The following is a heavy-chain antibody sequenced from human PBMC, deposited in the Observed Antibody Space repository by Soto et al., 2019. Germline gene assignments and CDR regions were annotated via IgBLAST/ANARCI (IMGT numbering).Heavy chain of an antibody. CDR2: IYYSGST. V-gene: IGHV4-31*03. D-gene: IGHD3-22*01. J-gene: IGHJ4*02. CDR1: GGSISSGGYY. CDR3: ARGLPAYYYDSSGYFFDY. Sequence: PSETLSLTCTVSGGSISSGGYYWSWIRQHPGKGLEWIGYIYYSGSTYYNPSLKSRVTISVDTSKNQFSLKLSSVTAADTAVYYCARGLPAYYYDSSGYFFDYRAQRTPVTVSS.